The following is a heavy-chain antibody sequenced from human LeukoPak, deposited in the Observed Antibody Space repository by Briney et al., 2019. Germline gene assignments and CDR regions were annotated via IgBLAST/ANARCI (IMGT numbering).Heavy chain of an antibody. V-gene: IGHV4-59*12. D-gene: IGHD2-15*01. J-gene: IGHJ4*02. CDR3: ARESIIVVSIDY. Sequence: PSETLSLTCTVSGGSISSYYWSWIRQPPGKGLEWIGYIYYSGSTNYNPSLKSRVTISVDTSKNQFSLKLSSVTAADTAVYYCARESIIVVSIDYWGQGTLVTVSS. CDR2: IYYSGST. CDR1: GGSISSYY.